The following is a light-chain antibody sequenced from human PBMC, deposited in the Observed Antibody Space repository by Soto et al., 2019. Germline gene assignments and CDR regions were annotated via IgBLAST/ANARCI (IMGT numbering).Light chain of an antibody. Sequence: EIGLTQSPATLSLSPWERATLSCRASQSVSSYLAWYQQRPAQAPRLLIHGASTRATGITDRFSGSVSGTDFTLIISGLEPEDFAVYYCQQYGTSPATFGQGTKVDIK. J-gene: IGKJ1*01. CDR1: QSVSSY. CDR3: QQYGTSPAT. CDR2: GAS. V-gene: IGKV3-20*01.